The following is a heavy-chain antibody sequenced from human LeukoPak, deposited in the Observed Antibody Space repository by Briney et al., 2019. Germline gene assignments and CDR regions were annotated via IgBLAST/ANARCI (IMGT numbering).Heavy chain of an antibody. Sequence: SETLSLTCTVSSGSLTNSYCTWIRQIPGKGLEWIGYIYFTGSTKYNPSLKSRVTMSVDTSKTQFSLKLNSVTAADTAVYYCARRPAVRAWFHPWGQGTLVSVST. J-gene: IGHJ5*02. CDR1: SGSLTNSY. V-gene: IGHV4-59*12. CDR2: IYFTGST. D-gene: IGHD4-17*01. CDR3: ARRPAVRAWFHP.